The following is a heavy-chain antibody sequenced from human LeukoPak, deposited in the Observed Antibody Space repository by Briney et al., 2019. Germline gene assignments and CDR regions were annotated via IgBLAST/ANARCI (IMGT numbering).Heavy chain of an antibody. D-gene: IGHD5-12*01. CDR2: ITGGGSGI. CDR3: ARDDRGYSGYHFDH. CDR1: GFTFSNYA. Sequence: PGASLRLSCAASGFTFSNYAMSWVRQAPGKGLEWVSAITGGGSGIYYADSMKSRFTISRDNSKNTLYLQMNSLRAEDTAVYYCARDDRGYSGYHFDHWGQGTLVTVSS. J-gene: IGHJ4*02. V-gene: IGHV3-23*01.